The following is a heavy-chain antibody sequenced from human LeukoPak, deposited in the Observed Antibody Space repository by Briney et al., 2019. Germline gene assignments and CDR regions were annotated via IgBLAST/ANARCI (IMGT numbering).Heavy chain of an antibody. D-gene: IGHD1-26*01. J-gene: IGHJ4*02. Sequence: GGSLRLSCAASGFTFSSYAMHWVRQAPGKGLEWVAVISYDGSNKYYADSMKGRFTISRDNSKNTLYLQMNSLRAEDTAVYYCAKEARWWELMYYFDYWGQGTLVTVSS. V-gene: IGHV3-30*04. CDR3: AKEARWWELMYYFDY. CDR1: GFTFSSYA. CDR2: ISYDGSNK.